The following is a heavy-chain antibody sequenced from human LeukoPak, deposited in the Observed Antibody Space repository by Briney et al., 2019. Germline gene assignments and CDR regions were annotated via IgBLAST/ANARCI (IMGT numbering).Heavy chain of an antibody. V-gene: IGHV3-21*01. J-gene: IGHJ4*02. D-gene: IGHD3-3*01. CDR2: IRGDSTET. CDR3: ARGHFGVVLDY. Sequence: GGSLRLSCEGSGFTFGSYSMIWVCQAPGKGLEWVSSIRGDSTETRHADSLMGRFTISRDNAKKSLYLQMNSLRAEDTAVYYCARGHFGVVLDYWGQGTLVTVSS. CDR1: GFTFGSYS.